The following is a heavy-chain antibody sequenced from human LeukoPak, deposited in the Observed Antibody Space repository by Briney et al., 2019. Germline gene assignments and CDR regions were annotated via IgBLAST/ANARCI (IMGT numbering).Heavy chain of an antibody. J-gene: IGHJ3*02. CDR1: GGSIGSGGYY. V-gene: IGHV4-61*08. CDR3: ARVVGRVIDAFDI. CDR2: IYYSGST. D-gene: IGHD3-16*01. Sequence: SETLSLTCTVSGGSIGSGGYYWSWIRQHPGKGLEWIGYIYYSGSTNYNPSLKSRVTISVDTSKNQFSLKLSSVTAADTAVYYCARVVGRVIDAFDIWGQGTMVTVSS.